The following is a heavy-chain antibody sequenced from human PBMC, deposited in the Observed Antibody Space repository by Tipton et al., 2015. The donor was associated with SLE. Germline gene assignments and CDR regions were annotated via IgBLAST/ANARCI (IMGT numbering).Heavy chain of an antibody. D-gene: IGHD3-22*01. CDR1: GGSISSGGYY. CDR3: ARRRSNYDDSSGYLTGIFDF. J-gene: IGHJ4*02. CDR2: IHYSGST. Sequence: TLSLTCTVSGGSISSGGYYWAWIRQPPGKGLEWIGTIHYSGSTSYNPSLKSRVTISVDTAKNQFSLKLSSVTAADTAVYYCARRRSNYDDSSGYLTGIFDFWGQGTLVTVSS. V-gene: IGHV4-39*07.